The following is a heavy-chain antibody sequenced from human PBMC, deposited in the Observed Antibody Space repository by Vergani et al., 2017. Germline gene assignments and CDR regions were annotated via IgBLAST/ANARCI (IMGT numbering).Heavy chain of an antibody. D-gene: IGHD6-19*01. CDR2: IDPSDSYT. Sequence: EVQLVQSGAEVKKPGESLRISCTGSGYSFTSYWISWVRQMPGKGLEWMGRIDPSDSYTNYSPSFQGHVTISADKSISTAYLQWSSLKASDTAMYYCARQVGVAGKWWGPYYYYGMDVWGQGTTVTVSS. CDR3: ARQVGVAGKWWGPYYYYGMDV. CDR1: GYSFTSYW. J-gene: IGHJ6*02. V-gene: IGHV5-10-1*01.